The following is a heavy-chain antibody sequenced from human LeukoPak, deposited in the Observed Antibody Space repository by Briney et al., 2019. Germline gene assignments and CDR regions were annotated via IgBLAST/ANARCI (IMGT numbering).Heavy chain of an antibody. V-gene: IGHV1-3*01. CDR3: ARDFGDYGLFDY. CDR2: INAGNGNT. Sequence: GASVKVSCEASGYTFTSYAMHWVRQAPGQRLEWMGWINAGNGNTKYSQKFQGRVTITRDTSASTAYMELSSLRSEDTAVYYCARDFGDYGLFDYWGQGTLVTVSS. CDR1: GYTFTSYA. J-gene: IGHJ4*02. D-gene: IGHD4-17*01.